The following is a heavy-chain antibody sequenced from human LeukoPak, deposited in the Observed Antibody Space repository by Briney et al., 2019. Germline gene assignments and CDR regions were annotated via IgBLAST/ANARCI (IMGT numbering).Heavy chain of an antibody. V-gene: IGHV4-34*01. Sequence: SETLSLTCAVYGGSFSGDYWSWIRQPPGKGLEWIGSIYYSGSTYYNPSLKSRVTISVDTSKNQFSLKLSSVTAADTAVYYCARLPRGYSYGYFDYWGQGTLVTVSS. CDR3: ARLPRGYSYGYFDY. CDR1: GGSFSGDY. CDR2: IYYSGST. J-gene: IGHJ4*02. D-gene: IGHD5-18*01.